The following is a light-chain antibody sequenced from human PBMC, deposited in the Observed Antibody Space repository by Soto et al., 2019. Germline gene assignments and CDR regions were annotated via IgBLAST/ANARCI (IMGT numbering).Light chain of an antibody. Sequence: QSVLTQPRSVSGSPGQSVTISCTGTSSDVGGYNYVSWYQQHPGKAPKFIIYHVSERPSGVPDRFSGSKSGATASLTISGRQIGDEADYYCCSYAGSDSWVFGGGTKVTVL. CDR3: CSYAGSDSWV. J-gene: IGLJ3*02. V-gene: IGLV2-11*01. CDR2: HVS. CDR1: SSDVGGYNY.